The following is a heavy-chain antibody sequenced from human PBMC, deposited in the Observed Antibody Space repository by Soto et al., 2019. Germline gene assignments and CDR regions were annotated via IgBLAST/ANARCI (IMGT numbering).Heavy chain of an antibody. D-gene: IGHD1-7*01. V-gene: IGHV3-23*01. J-gene: IGHJ4*02. CDR2: SSATGAGT. Sequence: GGSLRLSCAASGFTFSSYGMTWVRQAPGKGLEWVSFSSATGAGTYYADSVKGRFTISRDNSKNTLYLQMTSLRADDTAVYYCAKDRREGGNYGFYSDFWGQGALVTVYS. CDR3: AKDRREGGNYGFYSDF. CDR1: GFTFSSYG.